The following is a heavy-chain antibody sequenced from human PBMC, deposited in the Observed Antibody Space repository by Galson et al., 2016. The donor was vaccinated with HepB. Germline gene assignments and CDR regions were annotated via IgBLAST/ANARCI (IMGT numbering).Heavy chain of an antibody. J-gene: IGHJ4*02. CDR1: GFSLSTTGVR. CDR3: HYYDTSGYQGVVDY. V-gene: IGHV2-70*04. D-gene: IGHD3-22*01. Sequence: PALVKPTQTLTLTCTFSGFSLSTTGVRVSWIRQSPGKALEWLARIDWDDDKFYSASLTTRLTISKDTSKNQVVLTMTNMDPVDTATYYCHYYDTSGYQGVVDYWGQGTLVTVYS. CDR2: IDWDDDK.